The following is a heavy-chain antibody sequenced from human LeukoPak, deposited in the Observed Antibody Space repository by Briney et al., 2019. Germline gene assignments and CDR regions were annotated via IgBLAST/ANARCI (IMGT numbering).Heavy chain of an antibody. D-gene: IGHD1-26*01. CDR2: LSRDGRYR. Sequence: GGSLRLSCAGTGFSFSSYTLQWVRQAPGKGLEYVSSLSRDGRYRYYADSAKGRFTISRDNSKNTTYLQMGSLRPEDKAVYYCRGVGATKDYWGQGTLVTVSS. CDR1: GFSFSSYT. CDR3: RGVGATKDY. V-gene: IGHV3-64*02. J-gene: IGHJ4*02.